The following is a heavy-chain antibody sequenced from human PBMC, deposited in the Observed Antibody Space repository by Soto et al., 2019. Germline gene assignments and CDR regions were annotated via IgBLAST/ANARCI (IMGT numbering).Heavy chain of an antibody. D-gene: IGHD1-26*01. CDR2: IIPIFGTA. CDR1: GGTFSIYA. J-gene: IGHJ6*04. V-gene: IGHV1-69*13. Sequence: SLKVSCPSAGGTFSIYAISWVRQAPGQGLEWMGGIIPIFGTANYAQKFQGRVTITADESTSTAYMELSSLRSEDTAVYDCARDGEAVPPQVDSYVMDLWAK. CDR3: ARDGEAVPPQVDSYVMDL.